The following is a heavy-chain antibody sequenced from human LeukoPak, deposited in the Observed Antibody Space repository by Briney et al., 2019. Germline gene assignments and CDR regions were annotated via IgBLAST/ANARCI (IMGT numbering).Heavy chain of an antibody. Sequence: PGGSLRLSCAASGNYWMHWVGQAPGQGLVWVSHINSDGSWTSYADSVKGRFTISKDNAKNTVYLQMNNLRAEDTAVYYCVSFYETYWGRGTLVTVSS. V-gene: IGHV3-74*01. CDR2: INSDGSWT. CDR1: GNYW. CDR3: VSFYETY. J-gene: IGHJ4*02. D-gene: IGHD2/OR15-2a*01.